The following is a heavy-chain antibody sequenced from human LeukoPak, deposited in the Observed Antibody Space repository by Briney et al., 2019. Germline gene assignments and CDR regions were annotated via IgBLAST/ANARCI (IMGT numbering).Heavy chain of an antibody. Sequence: GGSLRLSCAASGFTFSFYGMHCVRQAPGEGLEWVAYIGYDGSKKYYSDSVKGRFTISRDNYKTTVHLQMNSLRAADTALYFCARDIGGIYYIAYWGQGTLVTVSS. CDR2: IGYDGSKK. V-gene: IGHV3-30*02. D-gene: IGHD1-26*01. J-gene: IGHJ4*02. CDR1: GFTFSFYG. CDR3: ARDIGGIYYIAY.